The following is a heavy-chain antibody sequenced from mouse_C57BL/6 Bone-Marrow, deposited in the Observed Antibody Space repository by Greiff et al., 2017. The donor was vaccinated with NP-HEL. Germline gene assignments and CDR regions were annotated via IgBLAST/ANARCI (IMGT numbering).Heavy chain of an antibody. CDR1: GYTFTNYW. CDR3: ARFWDGGYFDY. V-gene: IGHV1-63*01. J-gene: IGHJ2*01. CDR2: IYPGGGYT. D-gene: IGHD4-1*01. Sequence: VKLQESGAELVRPGTSVKMSCKASGYTFTNYWIGWAKQRPGHGLEWIGDIYPGGGYTNYNEKFKGKATLTADKSSSTAYMQFSSLTSEDSAIYYCARFWDGGYFDYWGQGTTLTVSS.